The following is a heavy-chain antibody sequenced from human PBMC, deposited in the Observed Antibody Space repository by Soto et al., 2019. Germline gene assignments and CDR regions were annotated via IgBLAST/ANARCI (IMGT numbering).Heavy chain of an antibody. CDR2: IAPIGYST. Sequence: EVQLLESGGGLVQPGGSLRLSCAVSGLTFRNHAMSWVRQAPGKGLEWVSTIAPIGYSTHYAGSVEGRFTISRDDSKSTLDLQMNSLRADDTAVYYCVSLVSPHFDYWGQGTLVSVSS. V-gene: IGHV3-23*01. J-gene: IGHJ4*02. CDR1: GLTFRNHA. CDR3: VSLVSPHFDY. D-gene: IGHD2-8*01.